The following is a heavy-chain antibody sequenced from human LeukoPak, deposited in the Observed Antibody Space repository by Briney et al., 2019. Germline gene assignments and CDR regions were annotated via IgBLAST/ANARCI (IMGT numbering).Heavy chain of an antibody. CDR3: ARARNGTLEY. CDR2: ISYDGSHQ. V-gene: IGHV3-30*01. J-gene: IGHJ4*02. D-gene: IGHD3-3*01. Sequence: GRSLRLSCAASGFTFSHYAMHWVRQAPGKGLEWVAVISYDGSHQYSADSVKGRLTISRDNSRHTLYLQMNSLRPEDTAVYYCARARNGTLEYWGQGTLVTVSS. CDR1: GFTFSHYA.